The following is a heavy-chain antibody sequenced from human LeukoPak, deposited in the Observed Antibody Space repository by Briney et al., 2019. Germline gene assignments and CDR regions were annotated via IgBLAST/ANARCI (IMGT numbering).Heavy chain of an antibody. CDR1: GYTFTSYY. V-gene: IGHV1-46*01. CDR3: ARDGTDFTDAFDL. J-gene: IGHJ3*01. Sequence: GASVKVSCKASGYTFTSYYMHWVRQASGQGLEWMGIINPSGGSTSYAQKFQGRVTMTRDTSISTAYMELSRLISDDTAVYYCARDGTDFTDAFDLWGQGTMVTVSS. CDR2: INPSGGST. D-gene: IGHD3/OR15-3a*01.